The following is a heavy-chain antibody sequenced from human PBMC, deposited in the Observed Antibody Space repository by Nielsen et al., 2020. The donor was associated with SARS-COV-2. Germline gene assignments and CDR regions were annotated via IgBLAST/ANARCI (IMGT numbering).Heavy chain of an antibody. J-gene: IGHJ6*02. V-gene: IGHV3-30*18. CDR2: ISYDGSNK. CDR1: GFTFSSYG. D-gene: IGHD6-19*01. Sequence: GGSLRLSCAASGFTFSSYGMHWVRQAPGKGLEWVAVISYDGSNKYYADSVKGRFTISRHNSKNTLYLQMNSLRAEDTAVYYCAKERIAVAGTAVYYYGMDVWGQGTTVTVSS. CDR3: AKERIAVAGTAVYYYGMDV.